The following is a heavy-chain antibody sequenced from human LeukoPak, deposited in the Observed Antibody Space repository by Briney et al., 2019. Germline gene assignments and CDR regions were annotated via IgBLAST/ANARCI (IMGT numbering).Heavy chain of an antibody. Sequence: ASVKVSCKASGYTFTGYYMHWVRQAPGQGLEWMGWINPNSGGTNYAQKFQGRVTMTRDTSISTAYMELSRLRSDDAAVYYCARCGSGGSCYSFDWFDPWGQGTLVTVSS. D-gene: IGHD2-15*01. CDR3: ARCGSGGSCYSFDWFDP. J-gene: IGHJ5*02. V-gene: IGHV1-2*02. CDR1: GYTFTGYY. CDR2: INPNSGGT.